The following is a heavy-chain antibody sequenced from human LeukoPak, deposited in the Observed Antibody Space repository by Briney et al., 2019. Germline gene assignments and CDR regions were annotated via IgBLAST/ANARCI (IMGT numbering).Heavy chain of an antibody. D-gene: IGHD3-10*01. CDR1: GFTFSNHG. CDR3: ARDFGAGDTFFDS. V-gene: IGHV3-33*01. J-gene: IGHJ4*02. Sequence: GGSLRLSCAVSGFTFSNHGIHWVRQAPGKGLKWVAVIWSDGGNRYYSDSVKGRLTISRDNSKNAVYLQMNSLRAEDTAVYYCARDFGAGDTFFDSWGQGVLVTVSS. CDR2: IWSDGGNR.